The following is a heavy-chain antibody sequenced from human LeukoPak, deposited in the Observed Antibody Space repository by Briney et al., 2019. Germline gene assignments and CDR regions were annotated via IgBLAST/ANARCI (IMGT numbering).Heavy chain of an antibody. V-gene: IGHV1-8*01. Sequence: ASVKVSCKASVYTFTSYDINWVRQATGQGLEWMGWMNPNSGNTGYPQKFQGRVTMSRNTSISTDYMELSSLRSEDTDVYYCARGHRYCSGGSCYSYYYYMDVWGKGTTVSISS. CDR2: MNPNSGNT. D-gene: IGHD2-15*01. CDR1: VYTFTSYD. CDR3: ARGHRYCSGGSCYSYYYYMDV. J-gene: IGHJ6*03.